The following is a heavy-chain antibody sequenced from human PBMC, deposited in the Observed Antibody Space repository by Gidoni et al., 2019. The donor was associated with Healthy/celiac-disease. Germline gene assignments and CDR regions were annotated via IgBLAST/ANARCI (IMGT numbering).Heavy chain of an antibody. CDR2: IKQDGSEK. CDR1: GFPFSSYW. D-gene: IGHD2-15*01. J-gene: IGHJ6*02. V-gene: IGHV3-7*01. Sequence: EVQLVESGGGLVQPGGSLRLSCAASGFPFSSYWMSWVRQAPGKGLEWVANIKQDGSEKYYVDSVKGRFTISRDNAKNSLYLQMNSLRAEDTAVYYCARGCSGGSCYSAYGMDVWGQGTTVTVSS. CDR3: ARGCSGGSCYSAYGMDV.